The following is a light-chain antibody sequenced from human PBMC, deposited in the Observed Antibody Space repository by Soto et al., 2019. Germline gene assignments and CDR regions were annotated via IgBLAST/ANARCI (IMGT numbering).Light chain of an antibody. V-gene: IGLV7-46*01. J-gene: IGLJ2*01. CDR1: TGAVTSGHS. Sequence: QAVVTQEPSLTVSPGGTVTLTCGCNTGAVTSGHSPYWFQQKPGQAPKTLIYATNNKHSWTPARFSGSLLGGKAALTLSGAQPEDESDYYCLLPYSGPWVFGGGTKVTVL. CDR3: LLPYSGPWV. CDR2: ATN.